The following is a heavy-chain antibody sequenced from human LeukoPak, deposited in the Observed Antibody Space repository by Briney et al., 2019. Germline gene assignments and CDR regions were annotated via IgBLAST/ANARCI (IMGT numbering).Heavy chain of an antibody. D-gene: IGHD5-18*01. J-gene: IGHJ4*02. V-gene: IGHV1-18*01. CDR3: AREFGGLLNTAMALYYFDY. Sequence: ASVKVSCKASGYTFTSYGINWVRQAPGQGLEWMGWISAYNGNTNYAQKLQGRVTMTTDTSTSTAYMELRSLRSDDTAVYYCAREFGGLLNTAMALYYFDYWGQGTLVTVSS. CDR2: ISAYNGNT. CDR1: GYTFTSYG.